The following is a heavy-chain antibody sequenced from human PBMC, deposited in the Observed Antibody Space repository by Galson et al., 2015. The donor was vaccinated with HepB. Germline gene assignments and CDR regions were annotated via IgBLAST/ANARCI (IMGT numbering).Heavy chain of an antibody. D-gene: IGHD2-8*02. CDR3: ARDSILTGGSGLGY. J-gene: IGHJ4*02. V-gene: IGHV6-1*01. Sequence: CAISGDSVSSNSAAWNWIRQPPSRGLEWLGRTYYRSKWYNDYAVSVKSRITINPDTSKNQFSLQLNSVTPEDTAVYYCARDSILTGGSGLGYWGQGTLVTVSS. CDR1: GDSVSSNSAA. CDR2: TYYRSKWYN.